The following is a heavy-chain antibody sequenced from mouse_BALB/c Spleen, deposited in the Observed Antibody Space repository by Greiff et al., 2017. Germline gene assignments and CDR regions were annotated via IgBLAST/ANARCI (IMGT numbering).Heavy chain of an antibody. D-gene: IGHD2-3*01. CDR1: GYTFTDYA. CDR3: ARGDDGYFNY. J-gene: IGHJ2*01. CDR2: ISTYYGDA. Sequence: QVQLQQSGAELVRPGVSVKISCKGSGYTFTDYAMHWVKQSHAKSLEWIGVISTYYGDASYNQKFKGKATMTVDKSSSTAYMELARLTSEDSAIYYCARGDDGYFNYWGQGTTLTVSS. V-gene: IGHV1S137*01.